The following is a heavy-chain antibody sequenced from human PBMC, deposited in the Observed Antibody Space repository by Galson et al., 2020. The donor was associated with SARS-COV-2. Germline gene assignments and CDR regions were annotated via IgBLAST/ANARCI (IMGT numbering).Heavy chain of an antibody. Sequence: GGSLRLSCVGSGFTISRFWMNWVRQVPGKGLEWVANIKPDGSQQQYMDSVKGRFVISRDNAQNSVYLQMNGLRAEDTAVYYCAKYDVGLPWGQGTMVTVSS. J-gene: IGHJ3*01. D-gene: IGHD3-3*01. CDR3: AKYDVGLP. CDR2: IKPDGSQQ. V-gene: IGHV3-7*01. CDR1: GFTISRFW.